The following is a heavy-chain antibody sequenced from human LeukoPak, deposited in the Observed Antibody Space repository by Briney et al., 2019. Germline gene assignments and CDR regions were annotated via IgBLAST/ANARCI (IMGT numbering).Heavy chain of an antibody. Sequence: SETLSLTCTVSGGSISSYYWSWIRQPPGKGLEWIGYIYYSGSTNYNPSLKSRVTISVDTSKNQFSLKLSSVTAADTAVYYCAGALRGPFDYWGQGTLVTVSS. D-gene: IGHD3-10*01. J-gene: IGHJ4*02. CDR3: AGALRGPFDY. CDR2: IYYSGST. CDR1: GGSISSYY. V-gene: IGHV4-59*01.